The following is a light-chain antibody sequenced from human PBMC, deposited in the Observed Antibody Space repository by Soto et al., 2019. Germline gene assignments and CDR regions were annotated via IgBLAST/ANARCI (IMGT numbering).Light chain of an antibody. CDR1: QSVSSY. CDR3: QHRADWPPLT. V-gene: IGKV3-11*01. Sequence: EIVLTQSPATLSLSPGERATLSCRASQSVSSYLAWYQHKPGQAPRLLIYDASNRATGIPARFSGSGSGTDFTLTISSREPEDFAVYYSQHRADWPPLTFGGGTKVEIK. CDR2: DAS. J-gene: IGKJ4*01.